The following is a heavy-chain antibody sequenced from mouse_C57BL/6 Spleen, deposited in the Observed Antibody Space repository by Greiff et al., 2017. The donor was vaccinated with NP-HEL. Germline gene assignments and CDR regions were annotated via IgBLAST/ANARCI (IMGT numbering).Heavy chain of an antibody. Sequence: VQGVESGPGLVAPSQSLSITCTVSGFSLTSYGVSWVRQTPGKGLEWLGVIWGDGGTNYHSALISRLSISKANTKCQAFLKLNSLLTDDTATFYCRGISGYYALDYWGKGTSVTVSS. D-gene: IGHD3-1*01. V-gene: IGHV2-3*01. CDR3: RGISGYYALDY. CDR2: IWGDGGT. CDR1: GFSLTSYG. J-gene: IGHJ4*01.